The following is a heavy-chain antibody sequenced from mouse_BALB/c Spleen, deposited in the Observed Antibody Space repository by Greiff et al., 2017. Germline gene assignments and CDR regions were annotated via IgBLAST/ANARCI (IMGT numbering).Heavy chain of an antibody. CDR2: INPGSGGT. J-gene: IGHJ4*01. Sequence: QLKESGAELVRPGTSVKVSCKASGYAFTNYLIEWVKQRPGQGLEWIGVINPGSGGTNYNEKFKGKATLTADKSSSTAYMQLSSLTSDDSAVYFCATYDYDVYYAMDYWGQGTSVTVSS. CDR1: GYAFTNYL. D-gene: IGHD2-4*01. V-gene: IGHV1-54*03. CDR3: ATYDYDVYYAMDY.